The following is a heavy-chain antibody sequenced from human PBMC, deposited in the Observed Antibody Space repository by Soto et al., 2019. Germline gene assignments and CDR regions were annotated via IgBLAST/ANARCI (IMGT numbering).Heavy chain of an antibody. CDR1: GFTFSSYS. CDR2: ISGSGGST. J-gene: IGHJ4*02. V-gene: IGHV3-23*01. D-gene: IGHD2-2*01. Sequence: GGSLRLSCAASGFTFSSYSMNWVRQAPGKGLEWVSAISGSGGSTYYADSVKGRFTISRDNSKNTLYLQMNSLRAEDTAVYYCAKDGTGLIVPAAIGYWGQGTLVTVSS. CDR3: AKDGTGLIVPAAIGY.